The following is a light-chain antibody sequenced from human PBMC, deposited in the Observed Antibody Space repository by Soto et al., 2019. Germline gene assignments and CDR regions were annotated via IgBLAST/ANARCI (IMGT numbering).Light chain of an antibody. CDR2: EVT. CDR1: IRDVGSYNY. CDR3: RSYTSTSTVV. J-gene: IGLJ1*01. V-gene: IGLV2-14*01. Sequence: QSTLNQPASVSGSPGQSITISCRGTIRDVGSYNYVSWYQQHPGKAPKLMIYEVTNRPSGISNRFSGSKSGNTASLTISGLQAEDQADYYCRSYTSTSTVVFGTGTKVTVL.